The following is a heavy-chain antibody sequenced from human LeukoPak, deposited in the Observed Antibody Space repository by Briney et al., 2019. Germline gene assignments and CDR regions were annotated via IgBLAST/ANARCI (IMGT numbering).Heavy chain of an antibody. V-gene: IGHV4-39*01. J-gene: IGHJ5*02. Sequence: SETLSLTCTVSGGSISSSSYYWGWIRQPPGKGLEWIGSIYYSGSTYYNPSLKSRVTISVDTSKNQFSLKLSSVTAADTAVYYCARSPGIVVPAATWFDPWGQGTLVTVSS. CDR3: ARSPGIVVPAATWFDP. CDR2: IYYSGST. D-gene: IGHD2-2*01. CDR1: GGSISSSSYY.